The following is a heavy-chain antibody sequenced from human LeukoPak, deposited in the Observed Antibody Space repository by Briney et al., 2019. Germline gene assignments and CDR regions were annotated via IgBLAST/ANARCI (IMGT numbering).Heavy chain of an antibody. D-gene: IGHD3-3*01. CDR3: ARGAIFGVVY. CDR1: GGSFSGYY. V-gene: IGHV4-34*01. J-gene: IGHJ4*02. CDR2: INHSGST. Sequence: PSETLSLTCAVFGGSFSGYYWSWIRQPPGKGLEWIGEINHSGSTNYNPSLKSRVTISVDTSKNQFSLKLSSVTAADTAVYYCARGAIFGVVYWGQGTLVTVSS.